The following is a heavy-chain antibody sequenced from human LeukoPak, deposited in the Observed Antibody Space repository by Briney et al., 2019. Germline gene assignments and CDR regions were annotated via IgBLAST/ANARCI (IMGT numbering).Heavy chain of an antibody. D-gene: IGHD3-22*01. Sequence: PSETLSLTCTVSGGSISSGSYYWSWIRQPAGKGLEWIGYIYYSGSTNYNPSLKSRVTISVDTSKNQFSLKLSSVTAADTAVYYCAGDYYDPSLYGMDVWGQGTTVTVSS. J-gene: IGHJ6*02. V-gene: IGHV4-61*10. CDR1: GGSISSGSYY. CDR3: AGDYYDPSLYGMDV. CDR2: IYYSGST.